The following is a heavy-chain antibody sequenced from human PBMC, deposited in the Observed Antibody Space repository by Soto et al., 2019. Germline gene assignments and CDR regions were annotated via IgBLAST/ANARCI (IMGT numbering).Heavy chain of an antibody. CDR2: ISSSGSTI. CDR3: ARGQLPPYYYYYGMDI. CDR1: GFTFSSYE. J-gene: IGHJ6*02. D-gene: IGHD2-2*01. Sequence: GGSLRLSCAASGFTFSSYEMNWVRQAPGKGLEWVSYISSSGSTIYYADSVKGRFTISRDNAKNSLYLQMNSLRAEDTAVYYCARGQLPPYYYYYGMDIWGQGTTVTVSS. V-gene: IGHV3-48*03.